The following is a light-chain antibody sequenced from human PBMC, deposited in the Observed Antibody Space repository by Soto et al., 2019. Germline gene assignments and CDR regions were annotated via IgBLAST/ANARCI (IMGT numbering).Light chain of an antibody. CDR1: QSVSSSY. CDR2: GAS. CDR3: QQYGSSPRT. V-gene: IGKV3-20*01. J-gene: IGKJ1*01. Sequence: EIVLTQSPGTLSLSPGERATLSCRASQSVSSSYLAWYRQKPGQAPRLLIYGASSRATGIPDRFSGRGSGTDFTLTISRLEPEDFAVYYCQQYGSSPRTFGQGTKV.